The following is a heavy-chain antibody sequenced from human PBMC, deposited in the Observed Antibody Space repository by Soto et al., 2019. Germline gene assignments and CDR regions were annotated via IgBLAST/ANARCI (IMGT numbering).Heavy chain of an antibody. V-gene: IGHV3-9*01. Sequence: GGSLRLSCAASGFTFEAYSLHWVRQLPGKGLEWVAGISGDSGSSGYADSVRGRFTVSRDNSRNTVYLQVNSLRVEDTAVYYCVRRLTTTVTAMGYWGQGTPVTVSS. J-gene: IGHJ4*02. D-gene: IGHD4-17*01. CDR1: GFTFEAYS. CDR2: ISGDSGSS. CDR3: VRRLTTTVTAMGY.